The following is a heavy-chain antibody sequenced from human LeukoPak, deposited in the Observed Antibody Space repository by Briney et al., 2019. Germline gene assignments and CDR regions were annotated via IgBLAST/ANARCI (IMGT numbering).Heavy chain of an antibody. D-gene: IGHD3-16*01. Sequence: PSETLSLTCAVYGGSFSDYYWSWIRQPPGKGLEWIGEINHSGSTEYTPSLKSRVTISVDTTKNQFSLKLNSVTATDTAVYYCARHYGPWGQGTLVTVSS. CDR3: ARHYGP. CDR2: INHSGST. J-gene: IGHJ4*02. V-gene: IGHV4-34*01. CDR1: GGSFSDYY.